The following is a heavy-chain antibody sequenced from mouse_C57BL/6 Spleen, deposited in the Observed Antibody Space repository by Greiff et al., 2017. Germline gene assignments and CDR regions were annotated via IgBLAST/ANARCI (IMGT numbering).Heavy chain of an antibody. V-gene: IGHV1-18*01. CDR2: INPNNGGT. D-gene: IGHD1-1*01. CDR1: GYTFTDYN. CDR3: ARDGNSGGYYYGREFAY. J-gene: IGHJ3*01. Sequence: VQLQQSGPELVKPGASVKIPCKASGYTFTDYNMDWVKQSPGKSLEWIGDINPNNGGTIYNQKFKGKATLTVDKSSSTAYMELRSLTSEDTAVYYCARDGNSGGYYYGREFAYWGQGTLVTVSA.